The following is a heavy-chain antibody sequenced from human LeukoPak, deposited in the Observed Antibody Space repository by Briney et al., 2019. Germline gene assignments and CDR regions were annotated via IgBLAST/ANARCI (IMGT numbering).Heavy chain of an antibody. Sequence: ASVKVSCKASGYTFTSYDINWVRQAPGQGLEWMGWMNPNSGNTRYAQKVQGRITMTRDTSISTAYMELSSLRSEDTAVYYCARGPTLVRGVIMPDSVGGMDVWGQGTTVTVSS. J-gene: IGHJ6*02. CDR1: GYTFTSYD. V-gene: IGHV1-8*01. CDR3: ARGPTLVRGVIMPDSVGGMDV. D-gene: IGHD3-10*01. CDR2: MNPNSGNT.